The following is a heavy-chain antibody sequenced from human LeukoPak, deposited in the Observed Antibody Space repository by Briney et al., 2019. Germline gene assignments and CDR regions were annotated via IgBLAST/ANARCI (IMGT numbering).Heavy chain of an antibody. Sequence: SETLSLTCAVYGGSFSGYYWSWIRQPPGKGLEWIGEINHSGSTNYNPSLKSRVTISVDTSKNQFSLKLSSVTAAATAVYYCASAETMVRGVSGYWGQGTLVTVSS. D-gene: IGHD3-10*01. V-gene: IGHV4-34*01. CDR3: ASAETMVRGVSGY. CDR2: INHSGST. CDR1: GGSFSGYY. J-gene: IGHJ4*02.